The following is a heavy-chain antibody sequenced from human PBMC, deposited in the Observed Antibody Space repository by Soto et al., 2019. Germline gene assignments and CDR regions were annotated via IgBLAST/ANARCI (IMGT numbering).Heavy chain of an antibody. CDR1: GYTFTSYY. CDR2: IIPSFGTT. V-gene: IGHV1-46*01. CDR3: ASYYYGSGSYFLYYYFDY. Sequence: GASVKVSCKASGYTFTSYYMHWVRQAPGQGLEWMGRIIPSFGTTSYAQKFQGRVTITADTSTSTAYMELSSLRSEDTAVYYCASYYYGSGSYFLYYYFDYWGQGTLVTVSS. D-gene: IGHD3-10*01. J-gene: IGHJ4*02.